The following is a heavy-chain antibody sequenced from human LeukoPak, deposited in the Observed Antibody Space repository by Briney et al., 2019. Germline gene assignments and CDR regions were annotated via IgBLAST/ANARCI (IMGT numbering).Heavy chain of an antibody. J-gene: IGHJ4*02. Sequence: GGSLRLSCAASGFTFSSYDMSWVRQAPGKGLEWVSYISSSGSIYNADSVKGRFTISRDKAKNSLYLQMNSLRAEDTAVYYCARAFDYWGQGTLVTVSS. CDR3: ARAFDY. V-gene: IGHV3-48*03. CDR2: ISSSGSI. CDR1: GFTFSSYD.